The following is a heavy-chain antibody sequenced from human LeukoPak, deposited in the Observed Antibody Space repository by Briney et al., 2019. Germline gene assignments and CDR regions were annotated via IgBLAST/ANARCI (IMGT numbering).Heavy chain of an antibody. D-gene: IGHD7-27*01. CDR1: GYTVSDYF. J-gene: IGHJ4*02. CDR2: INPNSGGT. Sequence: ASVKVSFXASGYTVSDYFIHWVRRAPGQGLEWMGRINPNSGGTEYAQNFQGRDTMTRDTSISASYMELNRLTPDDTAIYYCASDLTSTSNWELDYWGQGTLVTVSS. CDR3: ASDLTSTSNWELDY. V-gene: IGHV1-2*06.